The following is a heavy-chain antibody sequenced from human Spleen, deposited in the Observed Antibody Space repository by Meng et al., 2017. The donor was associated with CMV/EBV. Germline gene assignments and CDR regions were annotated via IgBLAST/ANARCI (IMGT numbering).Heavy chain of an antibody. CDR2: PNSDGRSA. D-gene: IGHD3-22*01. V-gene: IGHV3-74*01. CDR3: VSGSWDY. J-gene: IGHJ4*02. Sequence: GESLKISCAASGFTFNIYWMHWVRQAPGKGLVWVSRPNSDGRSANYAGSVKGRFTISRDNAKNTLYLQMNSLRADDTAVYYCVSGSWDYWGQGTLVTVSS. CDR1: GFTFNIYW.